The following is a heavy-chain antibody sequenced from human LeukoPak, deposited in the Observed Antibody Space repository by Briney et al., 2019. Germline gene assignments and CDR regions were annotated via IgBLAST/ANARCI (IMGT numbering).Heavy chain of an antibody. J-gene: IGHJ4*02. Sequence: SETLSLTCTVSGGSISSYYWSWIRQPPGKGLEWIGYIYYSGSTNYNPSLKSRVTISVDTSKNQSSLTLSSVTAADTAVYYCARDPGYCSGGSCYFDYWGQGTLVTVSS. CDR1: GGSISSYY. D-gene: IGHD2-15*01. CDR2: IYYSGST. V-gene: IGHV4-59*01. CDR3: ARDPGYCSGGSCYFDY.